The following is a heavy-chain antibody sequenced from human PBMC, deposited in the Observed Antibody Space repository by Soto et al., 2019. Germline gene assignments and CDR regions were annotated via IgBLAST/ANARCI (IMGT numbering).Heavy chain of an antibody. J-gene: IGHJ6*02. CDR3: ARGAVDCGGDCYSGYYGMDV. CDR2: IYYSGST. Sequence: SLTCTVSGGSISSYYWSWIRQPPGKGLEWIGYIYYSGSTNYNPSLKSRVTISVDTSKNQFSLKLSSVTAADTAVYYCARGAVDCGGDCYSGYYGMDVWGQGTTVTAP. D-gene: IGHD2-21*02. V-gene: IGHV4-59*01. CDR1: GGSISSYY.